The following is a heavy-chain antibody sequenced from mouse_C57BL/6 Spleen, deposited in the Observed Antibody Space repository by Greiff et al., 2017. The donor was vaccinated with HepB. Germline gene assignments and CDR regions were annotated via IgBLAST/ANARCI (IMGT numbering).Heavy chain of an antibody. Sequence: VQLQQSGPELVKPGASVKISCKASGYAFSSSWMNWVKQRPGKGLEWIGRIYPGDGDTNYNGKFKGKATLTEDKSPSTAYMQLSSLTSEDSAVYFCASYYYGSSYAMDYWGHRTSVTVSS. CDR2: IYPGDGDT. J-gene: IGHJ4*01. D-gene: IGHD1-1*01. CDR3: ASYYYGSSYAMDY. V-gene: IGHV1-82*01. CDR1: GYAFSSSW.